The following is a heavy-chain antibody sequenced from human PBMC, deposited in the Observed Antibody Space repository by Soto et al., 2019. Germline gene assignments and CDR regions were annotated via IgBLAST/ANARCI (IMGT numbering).Heavy chain of an antibody. J-gene: IGHJ3*02. Sequence: ASVKVSCKASGYTFTSYGISWVRQAPGQGLEWMGWISAYNGNTNYAQKLQGRVTMTTDTSTSTAYMELRSLRSDDTAVYYCARDHWKQLVPDDAFDIWGQGTMVTVSS. CDR1: GYTFTSYG. V-gene: IGHV1-18*01. CDR3: ARDHWKQLVPDDAFDI. D-gene: IGHD6-13*01. CDR2: ISAYNGNT.